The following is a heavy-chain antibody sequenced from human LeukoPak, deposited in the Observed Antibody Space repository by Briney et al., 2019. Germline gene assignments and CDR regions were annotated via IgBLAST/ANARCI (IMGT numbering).Heavy chain of an antibody. CDR3: AREAIYGSGSYYNGLDY. V-gene: IGHV4-59*01. CDR2: IYYSGST. CDR1: GDSISSYY. Sequence: SGTLSLTCTVSGDSISSYYWSWIRQPPGKGLEWIGNIYYSGSTNYNPSLKSRVTISVDTSKTQFSLKLSSVTAADTAVYYCAREAIYGSGSYYNGLDYWGQGTLVTVSS. D-gene: IGHD3-10*01. J-gene: IGHJ4*02.